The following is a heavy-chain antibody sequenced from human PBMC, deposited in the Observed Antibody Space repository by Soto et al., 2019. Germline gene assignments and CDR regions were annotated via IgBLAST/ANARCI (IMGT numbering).Heavy chain of an antibody. D-gene: IGHD3-22*01. CDR2: IYYSGST. V-gene: IGHV4-61*01. Sequence: SETLSLTCTVSVGSFSSCSYYWSWIRHPPGKGLDWIGYIYYSGSTNYNPSLKSRVTISVDTSKNQFSLKLSSVTAADTAVYYCARVGYYYDSSGYDSRSYGMDVWGQGTTVTVSS. J-gene: IGHJ6*02. CDR1: VGSFSSCSYY. CDR3: ARVGYYYDSSGYDSRSYGMDV.